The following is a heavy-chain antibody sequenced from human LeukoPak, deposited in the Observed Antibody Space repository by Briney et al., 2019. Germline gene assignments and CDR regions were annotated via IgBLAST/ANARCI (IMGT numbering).Heavy chain of an antibody. CDR2: IYTSGST. J-gene: IGHJ4*02. CDR3: ARGIVVVPAATGYFDY. Sequence: SETLPLTCTVSGGSISSYYWSWIRQPAGKGLEWIGRIYTSGSTNYNPSLKSRVTMSVDTSKNQFSLKLSSVTAADTAVYYCARGIVVVPAATGYFDYWGQGTLVTVSS. D-gene: IGHD2-2*01. V-gene: IGHV4-4*07. CDR1: GGSISSYY.